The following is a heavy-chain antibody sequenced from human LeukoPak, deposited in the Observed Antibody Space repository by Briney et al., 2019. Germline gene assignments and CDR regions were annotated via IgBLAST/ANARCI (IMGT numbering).Heavy chain of an antibody. Sequence: PGGSLRLSCAASGFTFDDYAMHWVRQAPGKGLEWVSGISWNSGSIGYADSVKGRFTISRDNAKNSLYLQMNNLRAEDTAVYYCVARDGGYGDYWGQGTLVTVSS. D-gene: IGHD5-24*01. J-gene: IGHJ4*02. CDR1: GFTFDDYA. V-gene: IGHV3-9*01. CDR2: ISWNSGSI. CDR3: VARDGGYGDY.